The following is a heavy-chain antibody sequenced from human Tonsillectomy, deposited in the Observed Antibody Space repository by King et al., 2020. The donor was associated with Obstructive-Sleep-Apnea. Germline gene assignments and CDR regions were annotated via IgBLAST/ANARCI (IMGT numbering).Heavy chain of an antibody. CDR1: GFTFSSYV. CDR2: ISYDGSNK. D-gene: IGHD5-18*01. CDR3: ARSPYMQLWLLRLYFDY. V-gene: IGHV3-30-3*01. Sequence: VQLVESGGGVVQPGRSLKLSCAASGFTFSSYVMHWVRQAPGKGLECVAVISYDGSNKYYADSVKGRFTISRDNSKNTLYLQMNSLRAEDTAVYYCARSPYMQLWLLRLYFDYWGQGTLVTVSS. J-gene: IGHJ4*02.